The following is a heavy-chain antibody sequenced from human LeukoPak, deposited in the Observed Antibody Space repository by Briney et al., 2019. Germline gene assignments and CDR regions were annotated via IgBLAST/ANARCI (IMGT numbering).Heavy chain of an antibody. CDR3: ARGFYGSGNS. Sequence: PGGSLRLSCAAPGFTFSNYWMYWVRQAPGRGPLWVSRISGDGITTYYAGSVKGRFTISRDNAKNTLYLQMHSLRAEDSAVYYCARGFYGSGNSWGHGTLVTVSS. V-gene: IGHV3-74*01. J-gene: IGHJ4*01. CDR2: ISGDGITT. D-gene: IGHD3-10*01. CDR1: GFTFSNYW.